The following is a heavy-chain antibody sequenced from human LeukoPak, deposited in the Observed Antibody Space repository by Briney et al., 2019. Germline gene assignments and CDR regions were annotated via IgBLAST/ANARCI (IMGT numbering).Heavy chain of an antibody. J-gene: IGHJ4*02. D-gene: IGHD3-10*01. CDR3: AQFNDYYGSGSTNYFDY. Sequence: TGGSLRLSCAASGFTFSSYAMSWVRQAPGKGLEWVSAISGSGGSTYYADSVKGRFTISRDNSKNTLYLQMNSLRAEDTAVYYCAQFNDYYGSGSTNYFDYWGQGTLVTVSS. CDR1: GFTFSSYA. CDR2: ISGSGGST. V-gene: IGHV3-23*01.